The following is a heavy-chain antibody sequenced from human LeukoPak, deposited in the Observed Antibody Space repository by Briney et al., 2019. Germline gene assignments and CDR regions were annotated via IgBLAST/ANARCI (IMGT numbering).Heavy chain of an antibody. V-gene: IGHV3-23*01. Sequence: GGSLRLSCAAPGFTFTSYSMNWVRQAPGKGLEWVSTISGGGGSTYYADSVKGRFTISRDNSKNTLYLQVNSLRAEDTAVYYCAKGGRWDVTPFDYWGQGTLVTVSS. CDR3: AKGGRWDVTPFDY. J-gene: IGHJ4*02. CDR1: GFTFTSYS. CDR2: ISGGGGST. D-gene: IGHD3-16*01.